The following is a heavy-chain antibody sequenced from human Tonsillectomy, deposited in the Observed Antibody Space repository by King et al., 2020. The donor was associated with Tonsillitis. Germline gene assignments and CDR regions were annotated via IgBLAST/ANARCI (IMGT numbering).Heavy chain of an antibody. CDR3: ARWIAATRRGTWYFDL. CDR1: GGSFSGYY. CDR2: INHSGST. J-gene: IGHJ2*01. V-gene: IGHV4-34*01. Sequence: VQLQQWGAGLLKPSETLSLTCAVYGGSFSGYYWSWIRQPPGKGLEWIGEINHSGSTNYNPSLKSRVTISVDTSKNQFSLKLSSVTAADTAVYYCARWIAATRRGTWYFDLWGRGTLVTVSS. D-gene: IGHD6-13*01.